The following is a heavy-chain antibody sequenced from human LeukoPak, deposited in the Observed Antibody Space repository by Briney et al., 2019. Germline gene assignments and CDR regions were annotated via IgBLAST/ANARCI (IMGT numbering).Heavy chain of an antibody. V-gene: IGHV1-8*02. CDR3: ARQSIAGRRRGHDAFDI. CDR1: GYTFTSYD. Sequence: ASVKVSCKASGYTFTSYDINWVRQATGQGLEWMGWMNPNSGNTGYAQKFQGRVTMTRNTSISTAYMELSSLRSEDTAVYYCARQSIAGRRRGHDAFDIWGQGTMVTVSS. CDR2: MNPNSGNT. J-gene: IGHJ3*02. D-gene: IGHD6-6*01.